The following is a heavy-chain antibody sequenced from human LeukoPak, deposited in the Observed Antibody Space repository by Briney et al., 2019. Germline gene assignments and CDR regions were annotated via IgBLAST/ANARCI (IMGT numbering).Heavy chain of an antibody. J-gene: IGHJ4*02. CDR1: GGSISSYY. CDR2: IYYSGST. CDR3: ARGGATGYFDY. D-gene: IGHD1-26*01. V-gene: IGHV4-59*01. Sequence: SETLSLTCTVSGGSISSYYWSWIRQPPGKGLEWIGYIYYSGSTNYNPSLKSRVTISVGTSKNQFSLKLSSVTAADTAVYYCARGGATGYFDYWGQGTLVTVSS.